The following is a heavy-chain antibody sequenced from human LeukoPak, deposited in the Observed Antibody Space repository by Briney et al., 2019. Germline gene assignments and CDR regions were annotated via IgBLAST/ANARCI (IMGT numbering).Heavy chain of an antibody. D-gene: IGHD6-13*01. CDR1: GFTVSSNY. V-gene: IGHV3-53*01. CDR2: IYSDNT. J-gene: IGHJ6*03. Sequence: GGSLRLSCTVSGFTVSSNYMSWVRQAPGKGLEWVSFIYSDNTHYSDSVKGRLTISRDNSKNTLYLQMNSLRAEDTAVYYCTTPLTAADLDYYYYYYMDVWGKGTTVTVSS. CDR3: TTPLTAADLDYYYYYYMDV.